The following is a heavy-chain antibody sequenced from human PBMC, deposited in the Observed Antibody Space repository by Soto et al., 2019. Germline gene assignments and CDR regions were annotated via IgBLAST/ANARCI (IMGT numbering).Heavy chain of an antibody. CDR3: ARNKMGGLDDGVPNAFDI. CDR1: GYTFTSYG. Sequence: ASVKVSCKASGYTFTSYGISWVRQAPGQGLELMVWISAYNGNTNYAQKLQGRVTMTTDTSTSTAYMELRSLRSDDTALYYCARNKMGGLDDGVPNAFDIWGQGTMVTVSS. J-gene: IGHJ3*02. V-gene: IGHV1-18*01. CDR2: ISAYNGNT. D-gene: IGHD6-19*01.